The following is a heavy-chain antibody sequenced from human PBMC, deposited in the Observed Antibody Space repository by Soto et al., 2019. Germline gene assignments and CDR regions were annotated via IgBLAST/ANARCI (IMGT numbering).Heavy chain of an antibody. Sequence: QVQLVQSGAEVKKPGSSVKVSCKDSGGTFSTYSMFWVRQAPGQGLEWMGRIIPMLGIRNYAQRFQARVTITADKSPATAHMELSSLISEDTALYYCTIGSWSGEVFDIWGQGTMVTVSS. CDR1: GGTFSTYS. D-gene: IGHD2-21*01. CDR3: TIGSWSGEVFDI. J-gene: IGHJ3*02. CDR2: IIPMLGIR. V-gene: IGHV1-69*02.